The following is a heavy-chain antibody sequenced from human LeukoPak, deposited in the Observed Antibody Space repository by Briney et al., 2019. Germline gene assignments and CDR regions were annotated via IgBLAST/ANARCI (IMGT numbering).Heavy chain of an antibody. CDR2: ISGSGGST. V-gene: IGHV3-23*01. CDR3: AKVPGGWRNDAFDI. CDR1: GFTFDDYA. D-gene: IGHD6-19*01. J-gene: IGHJ3*02. Sequence: GGSLRLSCAASGFTFDDYAMHWVRQAPGKGLDWVSSISGSGGSTYYADSVKGRFTISRDNSKNTLYLQMNSLRAEDTAVYYCAKVPGGWRNDAFDIWGQGTMVTVSS.